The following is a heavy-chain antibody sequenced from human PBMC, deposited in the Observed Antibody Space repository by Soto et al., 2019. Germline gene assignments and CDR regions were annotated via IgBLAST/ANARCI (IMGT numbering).Heavy chain of an antibody. D-gene: IGHD6-19*01. Sequence: QVQLVQSGAEVKKPGASVKVSCKASGYTFTGYYMHWVRQAPGQGLEWMGWINPNSGGTNYAQKFQGWVTMTRDTSISTAYMELSRLRSDDTAVYYCARGMYSSGWYWGWWFAPWCQGTLVTVSS. CDR2: INPNSGGT. J-gene: IGHJ5*02. V-gene: IGHV1-2*04. CDR1: GYTFTGYY. CDR3: ARGMYSSGWYWGWWFAP.